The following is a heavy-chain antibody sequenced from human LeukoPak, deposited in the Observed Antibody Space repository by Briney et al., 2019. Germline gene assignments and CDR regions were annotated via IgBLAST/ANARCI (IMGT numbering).Heavy chain of an antibody. CDR1: GYTSTNYW. CDR2: IYPGDSDT. J-gene: IGHJ4*02. D-gene: IGHD2-21*02. Sequence: GESLDISCKGSGYTSTNYWIGWVRQMPGKGLEWMGIIYPGDSDTRYSPSFQGQVTISVDKSINTAYLQWSTLEASDTAMYYCARTNCGGDCGFDYWGQGTLVTVSS. V-gene: IGHV5-51*01. CDR3: ARTNCGGDCGFDY.